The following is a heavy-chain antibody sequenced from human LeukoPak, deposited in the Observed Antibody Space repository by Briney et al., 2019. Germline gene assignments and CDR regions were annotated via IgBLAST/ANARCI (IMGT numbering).Heavy chain of an antibody. D-gene: IGHD5-12*01. CDR3: ARTNSGYDPSPGLFYYFYYMDV. Sequence: PSGTLSLTCTVSGGSISPYYWAYIRQPPGKGLEWIGYISYSGSTIYNPSLKSRVTISLDTSKKQFSLKLSSVTAADTAVYYCARTNSGYDPSPGLFYYFYYMDVWGKGTTVTVSS. V-gene: IGHV4-59*01. J-gene: IGHJ6*03. CDR2: ISYSGST. CDR1: GGSISPYY.